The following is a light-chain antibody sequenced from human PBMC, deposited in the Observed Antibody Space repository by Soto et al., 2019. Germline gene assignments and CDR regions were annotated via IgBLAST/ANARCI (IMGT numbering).Light chain of an antibody. CDR2: SNN. Sequence: QSVLTQPPSASGTPGQRVTISCSGSSSNIGSNTVSWHQQVPGTAPKLLIYSNNKRPSGVPDRITGSTSGTAASLAISGLQSDDEADYYCATWHDSLHAWVFGGGTKVTVL. V-gene: IGLV1-44*01. CDR1: SSNIGSNT. CDR3: ATWHDSLHAWV. J-gene: IGLJ3*02.